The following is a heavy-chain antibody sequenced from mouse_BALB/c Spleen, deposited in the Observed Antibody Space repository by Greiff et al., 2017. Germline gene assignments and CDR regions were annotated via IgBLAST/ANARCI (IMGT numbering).Heavy chain of an antibody. CDR1: GYSFTGYF. CDR2: INPYNGDT. Sequence: EVQLQQSGPELVKPGASVKISCKASGYSFTGYFMNWVMQSHGKSLEWIGRINPYNGDTFYNQKFKGKATLTVDKSSSTAHLELRSLASEDSAVYYCAKGPYDYDDAWFAYWGQGTLVTVSA. J-gene: IGHJ3*01. D-gene: IGHD2-4*01. V-gene: IGHV1-20*02. CDR3: AKGPYDYDDAWFAY.